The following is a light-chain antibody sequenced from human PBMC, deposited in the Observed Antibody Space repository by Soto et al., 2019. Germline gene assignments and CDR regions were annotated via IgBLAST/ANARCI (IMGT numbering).Light chain of an antibody. CDR3: QQRSIWPPIT. J-gene: IGKJ5*01. Sequence: EVVLTQSPATLSLSPGERATLSCRASQSVSNYLAWYQQKPGQAPRLLIYDTFNRATGIPARFSSSGSGTDFTLTISSLEPEDFAVYYCQQRSIWPPITFGQGTRLEMK. CDR1: QSVSNY. CDR2: DTF. V-gene: IGKV3-11*01.